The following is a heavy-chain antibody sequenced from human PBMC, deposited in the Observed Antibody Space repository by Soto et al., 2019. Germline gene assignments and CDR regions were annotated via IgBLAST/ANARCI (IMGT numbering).Heavy chain of an antibody. D-gene: IGHD1-7*01. J-gene: IGHJ4*02. V-gene: IGHV4-59*08. Sequence: SETLSLTCTVSGGSISSYYWSWIRQPPGKGLEWIGYIYYSGSTNYNPSLKSRVTISVDTSKNQFSLKLSSVTAADTAVYYCARHFSGGWNYAGDVLGFDYWGQGTXVTVSS. CDR2: IYYSGST. CDR1: GGSISSYY. CDR3: ARHFSGGWNYAGDVLGFDY.